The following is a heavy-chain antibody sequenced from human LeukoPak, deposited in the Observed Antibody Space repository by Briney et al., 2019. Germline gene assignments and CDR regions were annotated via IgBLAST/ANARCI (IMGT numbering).Heavy chain of an antibody. J-gene: IGHJ4*02. D-gene: IGHD1-26*01. Sequence: GGSLRLSCAASGFTFSSYAMHWVRQAPGKGLEWVAVISYDGGNKYYADSVKGRFTISRDNSKNTLYLQMNSLRAEDTAVYYCAREAGSGSYYFDYWGQGTLVTVSS. CDR3: AREAGSGSYYFDY. CDR2: ISYDGGNK. CDR1: GFTFSSYA. V-gene: IGHV3-30*04.